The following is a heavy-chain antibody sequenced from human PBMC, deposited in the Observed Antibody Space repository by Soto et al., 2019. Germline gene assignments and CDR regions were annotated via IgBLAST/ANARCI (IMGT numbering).Heavy chain of an antibody. D-gene: IGHD1-26*01. CDR3: AKDISGASWFDP. Sequence: PGGSLRLSCAASGFTFSSYGMHWVRQAPGKGLGWVAVISYDGSNKYYADSVKGRFTISRDNSKNTLYLQMNSLRAEDTAVYYCAKDISGASWFDPWGQGTLVTVSS. CDR2: ISYDGSNK. CDR1: GFTFSSYG. J-gene: IGHJ5*02. V-gene: IGHV3-30*18.